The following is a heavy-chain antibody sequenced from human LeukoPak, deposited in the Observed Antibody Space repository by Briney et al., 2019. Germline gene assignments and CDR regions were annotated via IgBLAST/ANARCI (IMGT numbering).Heavy chain of an antibody. CDR2: IYYSGST. CDR1: GGSISSYY. J-gene: IGHJ4*02. V-gene: IGHV4-59*01. Sequence: SETLSLTCTVSGGSISSYYWSWLRQPPGKGLEWIGYIYYSGSTNYNPSLKSRVNISVDKSKNEFSLKLRYVPAAGHAVYYCWRAYSSSPCYFDYWGQGTLVTVSS. CDR3: WRAYSSSPCYFDY. D-gene: IGHD6-6*01.